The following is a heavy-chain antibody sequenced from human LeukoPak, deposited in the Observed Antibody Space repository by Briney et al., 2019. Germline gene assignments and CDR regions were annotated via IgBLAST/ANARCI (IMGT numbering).Heavy chain of an antibody. D-gene: IGHD3-3*01. Sequence: SETLSLTCAVSGASVSTYYWSWIRQPPGKGLEWIGYIDYFGRTNYTPSLQSRVTISEDTAKNQFSLQLRSVTAADTAVYYCARVGDFWSGYYFDYWGQGTLVTVSS. CDR1: GASVSTYY. V-gene: IGHV4-59*08. J-gene: IGHJ4*02. CDR3: ARVGDFWSGYYFDY. CDR2: IDYFGRT.